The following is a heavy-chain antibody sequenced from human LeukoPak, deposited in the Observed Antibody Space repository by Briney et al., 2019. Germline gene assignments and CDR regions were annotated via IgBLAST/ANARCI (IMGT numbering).Heavy chain of an antibody. D-gene: IGHD5-12*01. CDR2: IYYSGST. CDR1: GGSISSYY. CDR3: ARGATIPNRFDY. J-gene: IGHJ4*02. Sequence: SETLSLTCTVSGGSISSYYWSWIRPPPGKGLEWIGYIYYSGSTNYNPSLKSRVTISVDTSKNQFSLKLSSVTAADTAVYYCARGATIPNRFDYWGQGTLVTVSS. V-gene: IGHV4-59*01.